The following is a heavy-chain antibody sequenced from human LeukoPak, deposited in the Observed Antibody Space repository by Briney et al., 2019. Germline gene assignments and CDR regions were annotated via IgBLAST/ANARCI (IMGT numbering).Heavy chain of an antibody. CDR1: GGSISSYY. V-gene: IGHV4-59*12. Sequence: PSETLSLTCTVSGGSISSYYWSWIRQPPGKGLEWIGYIYYSGSTNYNPSLKSRVTISVDTSKNQFSLKLSSVTAADTAVYYCARGGYSSSSDPFQHWGQGTLVTVSS. CDR2: IYYSGST. D-gene: IGHD6-6*01. J-gene: IGHJ1*01. CDR3: ARGGYSSSSDPFQH.